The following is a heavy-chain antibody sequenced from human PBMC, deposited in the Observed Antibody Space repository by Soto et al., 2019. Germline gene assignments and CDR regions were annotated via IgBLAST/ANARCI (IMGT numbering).Heavy chain of an antibody. D-gene: IGHD5-12*01. J-gene: IGHJ4*02. CDR2: IIPIIGTA. V-gene: IGHV1-69*01. CDR1: GGTFNNYA. CDR3: ARGGVDVVATSDFDY. Sequence: QVQLVQSGAEVKKPGSSVKVSCKASGGTFNNYAISWVRQAPGQGLEWMGGIIPIIGTADYAHKFQGRLAISADESTGTTCMELSSLRSEDTALYYCARGGVDVVATSDFDYWGQGTLVTGSS.